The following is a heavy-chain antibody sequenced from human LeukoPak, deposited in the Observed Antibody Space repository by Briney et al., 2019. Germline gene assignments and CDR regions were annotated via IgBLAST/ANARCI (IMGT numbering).Heavy chain of an antibody. CDR3: AREQQLELRALRY. J-gene: IGHJ4*02. D-gene: IGHD6-13*01. Sequence: ASVKVSCKASGYTFTGYYMHWVRQAPGQGLEWMGRINPNSGGTNYAQKFKGRVTMTRDTSISTAYMELSRLRSDDTAVYYCAREQQLELRALRYWGQGTLVTVSS. CDR1: GYTFTGYY. V-gene: IGHV1-2*06. CDR2: INPNSGGT.